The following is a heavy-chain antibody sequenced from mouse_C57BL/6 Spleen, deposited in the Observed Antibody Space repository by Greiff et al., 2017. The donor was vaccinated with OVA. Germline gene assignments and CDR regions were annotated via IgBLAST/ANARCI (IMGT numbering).Heavy chain of an antibody. CDR1: GYAFTNYL. Sequence: VQLQQSGAELVRPGTSVKVSCKASGYAFTNYLIAWVKQRPGQGLEWIGVINPGSGGTNYNEKFKGKATLTADKSSSTAYMQLSSLTSEDSAVYFCAKEGVYYGNHYCAMDYWGQGTSVTVSS. CDR2: INPGSGGT. V-gene: IGHV1-54*01. J-gene: IGHJ4*01. CDR3: AKEGVYYGNHYCAMDY. D-gene: IGHD2-1*01.